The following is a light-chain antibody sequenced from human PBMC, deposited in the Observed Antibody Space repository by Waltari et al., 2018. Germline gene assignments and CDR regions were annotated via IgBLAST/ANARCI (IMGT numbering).Light chain of an antibody. CDR2: GAT. J-gene: IGKJ1*01. Sequence: DIQMTQSPSTLSASVGDRVTISCRAGQSISVYLNWYQQKHGEAPKLLIHGATTLENGVPTRCSGSGSGTDFTLTISTLQPEDFATYYCQQSFTTLWTFGQGTEVEIK. CDR1: QSISVY. V-gene: IGKV1-39*01. CDR3: QQSFTTLWT.